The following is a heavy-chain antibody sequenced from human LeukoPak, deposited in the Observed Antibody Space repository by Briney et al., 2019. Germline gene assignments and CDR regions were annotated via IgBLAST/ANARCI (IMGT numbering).Heavy chain of an antibody. J-gene: IGHJ4*02. CDR1: GFTFSSYA. CDR3: AKDHLVVVVAATMDY. CDR2: ISGSGGST. Sequence: GGSLRLSCAASGFTFSSYAMSWVRQAPGEGLEWVSAISGSGGSTYYADSVKGRFTISRDNSKNTLYLQMNSLRAEDTAVYYCAKDHLVVVVAATMDYWGQGTLVTVSS. D-gene: IGHD2-15*01. V-gene: IGHV3-23*01.